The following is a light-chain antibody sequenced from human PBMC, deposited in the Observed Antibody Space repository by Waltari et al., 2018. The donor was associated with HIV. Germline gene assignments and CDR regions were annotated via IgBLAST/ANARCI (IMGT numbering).Light chain of an antibody. CDR2: SND. CDR1: ISDIGGNT. J-gene: IGLJ3*02. CDR3: ATWDDSLDGPM. V-gene: IGLV1-44*01. Sequence: QSVLTQPPSASGTPGQRVTIPCSGSISDIGGNTVNWYQQLPGTTPKLLIYSNDQRPSGVPDRFSGSKSGTSASLAISGLRSEDEADYYCATWDDSLDGPMFGGGTKLTVL.